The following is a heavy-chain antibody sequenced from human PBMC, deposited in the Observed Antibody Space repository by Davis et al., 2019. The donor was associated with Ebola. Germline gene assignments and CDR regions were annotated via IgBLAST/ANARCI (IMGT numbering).Heavy chain of an antibody. J-gene: IGHJ4*02. CDR3: ARGPWALTIFGPQNNYYFDY. Sequence: MPSETLSLTCTVSGGSISSYYWSWIRQPPGKGLEWIGYFYYSGSTNYNPSLKSRVTISVDTSKNQFSLKLSSVTAADTAVYYCARGPWALTIFGPQNNYYFDYWGQGTLVTVSS. CDR2: FYYSGST. CDR1: GGSISSYY. V-gene: IGHV4-59*12. D-gene: IGHD3-3*01.